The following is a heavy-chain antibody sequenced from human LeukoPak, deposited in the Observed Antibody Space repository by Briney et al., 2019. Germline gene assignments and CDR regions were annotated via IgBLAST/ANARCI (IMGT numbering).Heavy chain of an antibody. Sequence: GGSLRLSCAASGFTFSSYSMNWVHQAPGKGLEWVSSISSSSSYIYYADSVKGRFTISRDNAKNSLYLQMNSLRAEDTAVYYCARVARSILATYYFDYWGQGTLVTVSS. CDR2: ISSSSSYI. J-gene: IGHJ4*02. CDR1: GFTFSSYS. CDR3: ARVARSILATYYFDY. V-gene: IGHV3-21*01. D-gene: IGHD3-3*02.